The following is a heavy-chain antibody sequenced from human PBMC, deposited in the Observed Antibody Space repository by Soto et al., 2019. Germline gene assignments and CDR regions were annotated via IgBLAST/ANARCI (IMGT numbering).Heavy chain of an antibody. D-gene: IGHD6-6*01. V-gene: IGHV1-69*05. CDR2: IIPSCGTT. CDR1: GGTFSSYA. J-gene: IGHJ4*02. CDR3: ARDHPQLYSSSPSHFDY. Sequence: ASVKVSCKASGGTFSSYAISWVRQAPGQGLEWMGGIIPSCGTTNYAQKFQGRVTMTRDTSTSTAYMELSSLRSEDTAVYYCARDHPQLYSSSPSHFDYWGQGTLVTVSS.